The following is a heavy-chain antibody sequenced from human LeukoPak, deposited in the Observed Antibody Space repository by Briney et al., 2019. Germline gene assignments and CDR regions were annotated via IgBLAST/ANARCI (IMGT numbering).Heavy chain of an antibody. CDR2: ISSSGETT. CDR1: GITFSIYA. D-gene: IGHD3-16*01. J-gene: IGHJ4*02. Sequence: GGSLRLSCAASGITFSIYAMSWVRQAPGKGLEWVSAISSSGETTYYADSVKGRSTISRDNSKNTLYLQMNNLRAEDTAVYYCPKRGGDYWGQGTLVTVSS. V-gene: IGHV3-23*01. CDR3: PKRGGDY.